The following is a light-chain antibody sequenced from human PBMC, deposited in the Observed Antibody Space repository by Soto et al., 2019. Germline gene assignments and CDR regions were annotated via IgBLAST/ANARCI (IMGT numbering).Light chain of an antibody. CDR1: QGISSR. J-gene: IGKJ4*01. CDR3: QQANGFPLT. Sequence: DIQMTQSPSSASASVGDRVTITCRASQGISSRLAWYQQKPGKAPKLLIYTASSLQSGVPSRFSGIGSETDFTPTFSGLQPEDLAIYDCQQANGFPLTFGGGTKVEIK. CDR2: TAS. V-gene: IGKV1-12*01.